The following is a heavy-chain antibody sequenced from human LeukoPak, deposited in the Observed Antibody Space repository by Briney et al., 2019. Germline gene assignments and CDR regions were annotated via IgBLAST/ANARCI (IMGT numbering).Heavy chain of an antibody. CDR2: IVGSGATT. CDR1: GLTFSKYA. CDR3: AKGYYDSSGYYFDD. D-gene: IGHD3-22*01. Sequence: GGSLRLSCAASGLTFSKYAMTWVRQAPGKGLEWVSTIVGSGATTYYADSVKGRFTISRDNSKNTLYLQMNSLRAEDTAVYYCAKGYYDSSGYYFDDWGQGTLVTVSS. V-gene: IGHV3-23*01. J-gene: IGHJ4*02.